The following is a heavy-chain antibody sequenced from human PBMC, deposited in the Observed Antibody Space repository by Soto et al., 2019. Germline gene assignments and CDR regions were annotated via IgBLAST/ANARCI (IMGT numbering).Heavy chain of an antibody. CDR2: MNPGSGDT. CDR1: GYSFTNND. CDR3: ARMETFGSLNWFDP. Sequence: GASVKVSCKASGYSFTNNDVSWVRQATGQGLEWVGWMNPGSGDTGYAQKFQGRVTMTRDISIATAYMELSSLRSDDTAIYYCARMETFGSLNWFDPWGQGTLVTVS. V-gene: IGHV1-8*01. J-gene: IGHJ5*02. D-gene: IGHD3-16*01.